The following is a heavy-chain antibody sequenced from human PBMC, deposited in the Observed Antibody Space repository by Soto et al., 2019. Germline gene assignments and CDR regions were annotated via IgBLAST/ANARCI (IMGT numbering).Heavy chain of an antibody. Sequence: QVQLQESGPGLVKPSETLSLTCTVSGGSVSSGSYYWSWIRQPPGKGLEWTGYIYYSGSTNYNPSHKSRVTISVDTSKNQFSLKLSSVTAADTAVYYCARRRPDYAVDYWGQGTLVTVSS. D-gene: IGHD4-17*01. CDR2: IYYSGST. CDR3: ARRRPDYAVDY. J-gene: IGHJ4*02. V-gene: IGHV4-61*01. CDR1: GGSVSSGSYY.